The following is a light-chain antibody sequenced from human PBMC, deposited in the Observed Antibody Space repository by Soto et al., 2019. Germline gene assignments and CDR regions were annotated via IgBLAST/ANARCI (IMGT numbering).Light chain of an antibody. Sequence: DSVMTQFPLSLSVTPGEPASISCRSRQSLLHSAGYNYLDGYVQQPGQSPQLLIYLGSNRAPGVPDRLSGSGSGTDFTMKISRVEAEDAGVYYYMQAVQRRVEFGQGTKVEI. CDR1: QSLLHSAGYNY. CDR2: LGS. J-gene: IGKJ1*01. CDR3: MQAVQRRVE. V-gene: IGKV2-28*01.